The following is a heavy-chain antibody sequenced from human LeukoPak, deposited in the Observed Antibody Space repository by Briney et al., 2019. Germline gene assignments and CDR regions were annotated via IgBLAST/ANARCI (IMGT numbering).Heavy chain of an antibody. CDR3: VLNSGTYHEGDPFDI. J-gene: IGHJ3*02. CDR1: GFTVSSNY. CDR2: IYSGGST. V-gene: IGHV3-53*05. D-gene: IGHD1-26*01. Sequence: GGSLRLSCAASGFTVSSNYMSWVRQAPGKGLEWVSVIYSGGSTYYADSVKGRFTISRDNSKNTLYLQMKSLRAEDTAVYYCVLNSGTYHEGDPFDIWGQGTMVTVSS.